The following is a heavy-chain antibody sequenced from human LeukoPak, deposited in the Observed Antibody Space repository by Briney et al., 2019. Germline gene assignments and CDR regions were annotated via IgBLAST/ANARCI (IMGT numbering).Heavy chain of an antibody. CDR1: GGTFSSYA. CDR3: ASQVREGYCSSTSCQATDV. CDR2: MITILGIA. J-gene: IGHJ6*02. D-gene: IGHD2-2*01. V-gene: IGHV1-69*04. Sequence: GASEKVSCKASGGTFSSYAISWVRQAPGQGLESMGRMITILGIANYAQKFQGRVTITADKSTSTAYMQLSSLRSEDTAVYYCASQVREGYCSSTSCQATDVWGQGTTVTVSS.